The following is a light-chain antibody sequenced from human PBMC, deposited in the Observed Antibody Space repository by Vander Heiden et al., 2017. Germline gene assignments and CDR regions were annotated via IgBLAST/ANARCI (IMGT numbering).Light chain of an antibody. CDR1: QGVSSY. CDR2: AAS. V-gene: IGKV1-8*01. CDR3: HQYYSYPPLT. J-gene: IGKJ4*01. Sequence: AIRLTQSPSSLSASTGDRVTITCRASQGVSSYLSCYQQQPGKAPKLLIYAASTLQSGVPSRFSGSGSGTAFSLPIICLQSEDFSTFYCHQYYSYPPLTFGGGTKVEIK.